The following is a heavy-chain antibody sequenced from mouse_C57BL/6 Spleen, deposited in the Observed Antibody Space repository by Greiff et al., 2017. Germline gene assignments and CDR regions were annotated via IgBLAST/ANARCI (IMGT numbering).Heavy chain of an antibody. CDR1: GFNIKDYY. CDR3: ARPSFDY. Sequence: EVQGVESGAELVKPGASVKLSCTASGFNIKDYYMHWVKQRTEQGLEWIGRIVPEDGVTKYAPKFPGTATITADPSSNTASLQLSSLTSEDTAVYYCARPSFDYWGQGTTLTVSS. D-gene: IGHD2-10*02. V-gene: IGHV14-2*01. CDR2: IVPEDGVT. J-gene: IGHJ2*01.